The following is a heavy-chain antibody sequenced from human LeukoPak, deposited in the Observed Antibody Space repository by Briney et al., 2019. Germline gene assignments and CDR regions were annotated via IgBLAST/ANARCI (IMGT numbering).Heavy chain of an antibody. J-gene: IGHJ6*03. V-gene: IGHV1-18*01. Sequence: ASVKVSCKASGYTFTSYGISWVRQAPGQGLEWMGWISAYNGNTNYAQKLQGRVAMTTDTSTNTAYMELRSLRSDDTAVYYCARTTRPRVRFQYSGYDFGRYCSGGGCYYMDVWGKGTTVIVSS. CDR3: ARTTRPRVRFQYSGYDFGRYCSGGGCYYMDV. CDR2: ISAYNGNT. CDR1: GYTFTSYG. D-gene: IGHD5-12*01.